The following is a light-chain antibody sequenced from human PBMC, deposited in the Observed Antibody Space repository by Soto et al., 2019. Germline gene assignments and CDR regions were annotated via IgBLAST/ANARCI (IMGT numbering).Light chain of an antibody. CDR1: QDIGTD. J-gene: IGKJ1*01. CDR3: QQSYSTTWT. CDR2: AAS. V-gene: IGKV1-39*01. Sequence: DIQMTQSPSSLSASAADRFTITCRASQDIGTDLGWYQQKPGKAPERLIYAASSLQSGVPSRFSGSESETDFTLTISSLQPEDFANYSCQQSYSTTWTFGQGTKVDIK.